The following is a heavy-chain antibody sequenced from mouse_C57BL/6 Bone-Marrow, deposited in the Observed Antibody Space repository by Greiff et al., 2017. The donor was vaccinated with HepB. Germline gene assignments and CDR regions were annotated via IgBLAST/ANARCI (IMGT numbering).Heavy chain of an antibody. CDR2: IGPGSGST. Sequence: QVQLKESGAELVKPGASVKISCKASGYTFTDYYINWVKQRPGQGLEWIGKIGPGSGSTYYNEKFKGKATLTADKSSSTAYMQLSSLTSEDSAVYCCGFSFISTVVDSGYFDDWGQGTTVTVSS. V-gene: IGHV1-77*01. J-gene: IGHJ2*01. CDR1: GYTFTDYY. CDR3: GFSFISTVVDSGYFDD. D-gene: IGHD1-1*01.